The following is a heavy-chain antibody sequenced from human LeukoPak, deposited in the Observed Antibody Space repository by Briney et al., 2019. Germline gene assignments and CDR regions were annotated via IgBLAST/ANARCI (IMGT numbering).Heavy chain of an antibody. D-gene: IGHD2-2*01. CDR1: GGSFSGYY. V-gene: IGHV4-34*01. J-gene: IGHJ2*01. CDR2: INHSGST. Sequence: PSETLSLTCAVYGGSFSGYYWSWIRQPPGKGLEWIGEINHSGSTDYNPSLKSRVTISVDTSKNQFSLKLSSVTAADTAVYYCVGEGLYCSGTNCYGGYFDLWGRGTLVTVSS. CDR3: VGEGLYCSGTNCYGGYFDL.